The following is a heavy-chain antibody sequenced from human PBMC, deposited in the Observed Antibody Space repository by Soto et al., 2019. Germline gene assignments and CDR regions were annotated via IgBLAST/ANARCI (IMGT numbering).Heavy chain of an antibody. V-gene: IGHV2-26*01. CDR2: IFSNDEK. Sequence: QVTLKESGPVLVKPTETLTLTCTVSGFSLSNARMGVSWIRQPPGKALEWLAHIFSNDEKSYSTSLKSRLTISKDTSKSQVVLTMTNMDPVVTATNYCARMNGYNNQETYYYYGMDVWGQGTTVTVSS. CDR1: GFSLSNARMG. J-gene: IGHJ6*02. D-gene: IGHD5-12*01. CDR3: ARMNGYNNQETYYYYGMDV.